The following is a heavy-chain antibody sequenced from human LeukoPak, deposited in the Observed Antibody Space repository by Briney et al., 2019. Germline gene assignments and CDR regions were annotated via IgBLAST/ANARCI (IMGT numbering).Heavy chain of an antibody. D-gene: IGHD2-2*03. CDR2: ISSSSSYI. J-gene: IGHJ5*02. V-gene: IGHV3-21*01. CDR3: ARELDIVVVPAAIGNWFDP. CDR1: GFTFSSYS. Sequence: GGSLRLSCAAPGFTFSSYSMNWVRQAPGKGLEWVSSISSSSSYIYYADSVKGRFTISRDNAKNSLYLQMNSLRAEDTAVYYCARELDIVVVPAAIGNWFDPWGQGTLVTVSS.